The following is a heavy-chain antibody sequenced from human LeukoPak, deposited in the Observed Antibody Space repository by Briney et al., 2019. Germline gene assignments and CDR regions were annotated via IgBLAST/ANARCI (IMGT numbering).Heavy chain of an antibody. Sequence: GGSLRLSCAASGFTFSDHHMDWVRQAPGKGLEWIGRMKNKDYAYSTVYAASVKGRFTFSRDDPKSSLYLQMNSLTTEDTAVYYCTRIFYYGTRGYYPDFWGQGTLVTVSS. D-gene: IGHD3-22*01. CDR1: GFTFSDHH. CDR2: MKNKDYAYST. V-gene: IGHV3-72*01. CDR3: TRIFYYGTRGYYPDF. J-gene: IGHJ4*02.